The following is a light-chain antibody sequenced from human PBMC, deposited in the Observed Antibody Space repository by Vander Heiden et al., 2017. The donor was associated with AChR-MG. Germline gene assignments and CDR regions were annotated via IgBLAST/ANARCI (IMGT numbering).Light chain of an antibody. Sequence: QSALTQPPSASGSPGQSVTISCTGTSSEIGTYNYISWYQQHPGKAPKLIIYELNKRPSGVPDRFSGSKSGNTASLTVSGLQPEDEADYHCSSYAGNNNVVFGGGTKLTVL. J-gene: IGLJ3*02. CDR1: SSEIGTYNY. CDR2: ELN. CDR3: SSYAGNNNVV. V-gene: IGLV2-8*01.